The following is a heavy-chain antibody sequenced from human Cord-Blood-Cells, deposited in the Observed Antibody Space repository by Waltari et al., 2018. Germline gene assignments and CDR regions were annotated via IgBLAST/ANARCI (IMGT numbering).Heavy chain of an antibody. CDR2: TYYRSKWYN. J-gene: IGHJ3*02. CDR1: GDSVSSNSAA. Sequence: QVQLQQSGPGLVKPSQTLSLTCAISGDSVSSNSAAWNWIRQSPSRGLEWLGRTYYRSKWYNDYAVSVKSRITPTPEPPTTQFSLQLNSVTPGATAVYYGAGGGRGGTAGAFDIWGQGTMVTVSS. V-gene: IGHV6-1*01. CDR3: AGGGRGGTAGAFDI. D-gene: IGHD3-16*01.